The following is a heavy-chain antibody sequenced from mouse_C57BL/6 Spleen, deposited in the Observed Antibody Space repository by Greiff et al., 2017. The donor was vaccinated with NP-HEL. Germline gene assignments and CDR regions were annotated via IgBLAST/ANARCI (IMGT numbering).Heavy chain of an antibody. V-gene: IGHV3-6*01. CDR1: GYSITSGYY. J-gene: IGHJ1*03. Sequence: EVKLQESGPGLVKPSQSLSLTCSVTGYSITSGYYWNWIRQFPGNKLEWMGYISYDGSNNYNPSLKNRISIPRDTSKNQFFLKLNSVTTEDTATYYCARVYGNYGRYWYFDVWGTGTTVTVSS. CDR2: ISYDGSN. CDR3: ARVYGNYGRYWYFDV. D-gene: IGHD2-1*01.